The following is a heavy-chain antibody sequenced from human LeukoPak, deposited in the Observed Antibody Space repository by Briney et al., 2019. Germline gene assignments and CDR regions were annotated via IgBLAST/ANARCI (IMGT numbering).Heavy chain of an antibody. CDR3: ARDWPTIAAAGTIPEYFQH. J-gene: IGHJ1*01. V-gene: IGHV3-23*01. D-gene: IGHD6-13*01. CDR2: ISGSGGST. CDR1: GFTFNSYA. Sequence: GGSLRLSCAASGFTFNSYAMSWVRQAPGKGLEWVSAISGSGGSTYCADSVKGRFTITRDNAKNSLYLQMNSLRAEDTAVYYCARDWPTIAAAGTIPEYFQHWGQGTLVTVSS.